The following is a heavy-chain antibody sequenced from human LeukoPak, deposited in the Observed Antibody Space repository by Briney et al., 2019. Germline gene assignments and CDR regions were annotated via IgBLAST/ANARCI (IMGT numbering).Heavy chain of an antibody. CDR3: ARDRRAAGYYYYYGMDV. CDR2: ISYDGSNK. V-gene: IGHV3-30-3*01. Sequence: GGSLRLSCAASGFTFSSYAMHWVRQAPGKGLEWVAVISYDGSNKYYADSVKGRFTISRDNSKNTLYLQMNSLRVEDTAVYYCARDRRAAGYYYYYGMDVWGQGTTVTVSS. J-gene: IGHJ6*02. CDR1: GFTFSSYA. D-gene: IGHD6-13*01.